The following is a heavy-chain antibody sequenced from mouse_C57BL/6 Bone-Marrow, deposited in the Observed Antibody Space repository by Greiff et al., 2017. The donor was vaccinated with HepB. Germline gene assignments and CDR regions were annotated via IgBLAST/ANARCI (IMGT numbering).Heavy chain of an antibody. Sequence: EVKLQESGGGLVKPGGSLKLSCAASGFTFSSYAMSWVRQTPEKRLEWVATISDGGSYTYYPDNVKGRFTISRDNAKTNLYLQMSHLKSEDTAMYYCARDGTITTVVEDWYFDVWGTGTTVTVSS. CDR2: ISDGGSYT. J-gene: IGHJ1*03. CDR3: ARDGTITTVVEDWYFDV. V-gene: IGHV5-4*01. CDR1: GFTFSSYA. D-gene: IGHD1-1*01.